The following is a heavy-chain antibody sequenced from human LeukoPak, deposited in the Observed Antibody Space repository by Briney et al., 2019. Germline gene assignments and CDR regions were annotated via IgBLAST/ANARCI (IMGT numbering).Heavy chain of an antibody. CDR3: CMFLMGNYEMDY. CDR2: IYTSGST. Sequence: SETLSLTCTVSGGSISSYHWSWIRQPAGKGLEWIGRIYTSGSTNYNPSLKSRVTMSVDTSKNQFSLKLSSVTAADTAVYYCCMFLMGNYEMDYWGQGTLVTVSS. V-gene: IGHV4-4*07. D-gene: IGHD4-11*01. CDR1: GGSISSYH. J-gene: IGHJ4*02.